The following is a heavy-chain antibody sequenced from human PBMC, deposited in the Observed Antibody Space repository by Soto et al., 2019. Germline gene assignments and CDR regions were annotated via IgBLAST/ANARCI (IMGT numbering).Heavy chain of an antibody. CDR1: GFTFSSYG. J-gene: IGHJ5*02. CDR3: ARDGGWDPRANWFDP. D-gene: IGHD1-26*01. CDR2: IWYDGSNK. V-gene: IGHV3-33*01. Sequence: QVQLVESGGGVVQPGRSLRLSCAASGFTFSSYGMHWVRQAPGKGLEWVAVIWYDGSNKYYADSVKGRFTISRDNSKNTLYLQMNSLRAEDTAVYYCARDGGWDPRANWFDPWGQGTLVTVSS.